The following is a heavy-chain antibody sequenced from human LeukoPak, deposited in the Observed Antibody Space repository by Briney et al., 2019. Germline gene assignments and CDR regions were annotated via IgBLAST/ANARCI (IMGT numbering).Heavy chain of an antibody. D-gene: IGHD6-13*01. J-gene: IGHJ4*02. CDR3: ARQVAAAGMYFDY. Sequence: SETLSLTCTVSGGSISSSSYYWGWIRQPPGKGLEWIGSIYYSGSTYYNPSLKSRVTISVDTSKNQFSLKLSSVTAADTAVYYCARQVAAAGMYFDYWGQGTLVTVSS. CDR2: IYYSGST. CDR1: GGSISSSSYY. V-gene: IGHV4-39*01.